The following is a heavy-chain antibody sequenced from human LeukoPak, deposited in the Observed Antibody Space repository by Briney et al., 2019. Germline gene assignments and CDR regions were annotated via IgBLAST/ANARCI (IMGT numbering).Heavy chain of an antibody. CDR1: GLTVSSNY. V-gene: IGHV3-53*01. J-gene: IGHJ4*02. CDR3: ARESVPDYYGSGSYYNY. CDR2: IYSGGST. D-gene: IGHD3-10*01. Sequence: GGCLRLSCAASGLTVSSNYMSWVRQAPGKGLEWVSVIYSGGSTYYADSVKGRFTISRDNSKNTLYLQMNSLRAEDTAVYYCARESVPDYYGSGSYYNYWGQGTLVTVSS.